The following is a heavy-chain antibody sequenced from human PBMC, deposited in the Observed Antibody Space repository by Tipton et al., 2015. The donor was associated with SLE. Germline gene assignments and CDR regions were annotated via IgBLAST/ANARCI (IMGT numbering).Heavy chain of an antibody. J-gene: IGHJ4*02. CDR2: IYYSGST. Sequence: TLSLTCTVSGGSISSGGYYWSWIRQHPGKGLEWIGYIYYSGSTYYNPSLKSRVTISVDTSKNQFSLKLSSVTAADTAVYYCARDSWYYDSSGYPGYFDYWGQGTLVTVSS. D-gene: IGHD3-22*01. CDR1: GGSISSGGYY. V-gene: IGHV4-31*03. CDR3: ARDSWYYDSSGYPGYFDY.